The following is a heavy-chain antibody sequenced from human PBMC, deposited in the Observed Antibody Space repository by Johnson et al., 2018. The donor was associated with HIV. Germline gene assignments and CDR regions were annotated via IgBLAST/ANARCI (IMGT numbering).Heavy chain of an antibody. J-gene: IGHJ3*01. V-gene: IGHV3-30*04. Sequence: QVQLVESGGGVVQPGRSLRLSCAASKFTLRTYTMHWVRPAPGKGLEWVALISSDGYNKYYADSVKGRFTISRDNSKSTLSMQMNTLRAEDTAIYYCARPRIEVLPAGAFDLWGPGTMVTVSP. CDR3: ARPRIEVLPAGAFDL. D-gene: IGHD2-2*01. CDR1: KFTLRTYT. CDR2: ISSDGYNK.